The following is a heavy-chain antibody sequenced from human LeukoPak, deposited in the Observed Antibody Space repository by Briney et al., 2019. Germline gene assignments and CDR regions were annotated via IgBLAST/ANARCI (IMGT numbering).Heavy chain of an antibody. J-gene: IGHJ2*01. CDR3: ARTSITIFGVVIIRRHWYFDL. V-gene: IGHV4-34*01. D-gene: IGHD3-3*01. CDR2: INHSGST. Sequence: PSETLSLTCAVYGGSFSGYHWSWIRKPPGKGLEWIGEINHSGSTNYNPSLKSRVTISVDTSKNQFSLKLSSVTAADTAVYYCARTSITIFGVVIIRRHWYFDLWGRGTLVTVSS. CDR1: GGSFSGYH.